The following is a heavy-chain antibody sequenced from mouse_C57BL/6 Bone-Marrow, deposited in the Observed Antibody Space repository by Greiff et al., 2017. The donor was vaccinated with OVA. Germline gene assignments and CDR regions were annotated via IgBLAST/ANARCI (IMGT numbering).Heavy chain of an antibody. Sequence: QVQLQQPGAELVKPGASVKLSCKASGYTFTSYWMQWVKQRPGQGLEWIGEIDPSDSYTNYNQKFKCKATLTVDTSSSTAYMQLSSLTSEDSAVYYCARGKLRNAMDYWGQGTSVTVSS. CDR2: IDPSDSYT. D-gene: IGHD4-1*01. J-gene: IGHJ4*01. V-gene: IGHV1-50*01. CDR1: GYTFTSYW. CDR3: ARGKLRNAMDY.